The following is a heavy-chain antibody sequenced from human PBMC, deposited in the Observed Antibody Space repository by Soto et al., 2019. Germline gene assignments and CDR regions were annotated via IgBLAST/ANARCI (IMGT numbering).Heavy chain of an antibody. J-gene: IGHJ6*02. Sequence: QVQLVQSGAEVKKPGSSVKVSCKASGGTFSSYAISWVRQAPGQGLEWMGGIIPIFGTANYAQKFQGRVTITADKSTSTAYMELSSLRSEDTAVYYCARFRTPTGGTPGGSPHLYYYGMDVWGQGTTVTVSS. CDR3: ARFRTPTGGTPGGSPHLYYYGMDV. D-gene: IGHD3-16*01. CDR2: IIPIFGTA. CDR1: GGTFSSYA. V-gene: IGHV1-69*06.